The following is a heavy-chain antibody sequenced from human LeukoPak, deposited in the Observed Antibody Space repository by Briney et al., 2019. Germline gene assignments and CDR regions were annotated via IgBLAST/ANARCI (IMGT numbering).Heavy chain of an antibody. CDR1: GFTFSTYS. CDR2: ISYDGSNR. D-gene: IGHD1-26*01. J-gene: IGHJ4*02. V-gene: IGHV3-30-3*01. Sequence: PGGSLRLSCAASGFTFSTYSMHWVRQAPDKGLEWVAIISYDGSNRYYADSVKGRFTISRDNSKNTLYLQMNSLRPEDTAVYYCARGFEADSGSYLVDYWGQGTLVTVSS. CDR3: ARGFEADSGSYLVDY.